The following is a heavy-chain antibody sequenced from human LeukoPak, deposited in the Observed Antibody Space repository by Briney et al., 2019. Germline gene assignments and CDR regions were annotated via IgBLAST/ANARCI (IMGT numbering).Heavy chain of an antibody. CDR1: GGSISSFY. V-gene: IGHV4-59*01. J-gene: IGHJ5*02. D-gene: IGHD1-26*01. CDR2: IYYSGST. Sequence: SETLSLTCTVSGGSISSFYWSWIRQPPGKGLEWIGYIYYSGSTNYNPSLKSRVNISVDKSKNQLSLKLRYVTAADAAVSYCERDPKPIVGATTYNWIDPWGQGTLVTVSS. CDR3: ERDPKPIVGATTYNWIDP.